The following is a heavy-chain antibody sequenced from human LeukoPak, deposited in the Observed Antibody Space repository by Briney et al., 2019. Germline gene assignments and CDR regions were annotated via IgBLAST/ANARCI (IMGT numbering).Heavy chain of an antibody. J-gene: IGHJ4*02. V-gene: IGHV3-48*01. CDR2: ISSSSTI. Sequence: GGSLRLSCAASGFTFSSYSMNWVRQAPGKGLEWVSHISSSSTIYYADSVKGRFTISRDNAKNSLYLQMNSLRAEDTAVYYCARDDYGGIDYWGQGTLVTVSS. D-gene: IGHD4-17*01. CDR1: GFTFSSYS. CDR3: ARDDYGGIDY.